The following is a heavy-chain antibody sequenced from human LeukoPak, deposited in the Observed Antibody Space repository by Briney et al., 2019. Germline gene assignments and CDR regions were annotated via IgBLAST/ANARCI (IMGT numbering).Heavy chain of an antibody. CDR1: GDSVSSNSAA. Sequence: SQTLSLTCGISGDSVSSNSAAWKWIRQSPSRGRGWLGRTYYRSKWYNNYAVSVKSRIIINPDSSKNQVSLQLNSVTPEDTAMYYCAREYSRGRFDYWGQGTLVTVSS. D-gene: IGHD5-18*01. CDR3: AREYSRGRFDY. CDR2: TYYRSKWYN. V-gene: IGHV6-1*01. J-gene: IGHJ4*02.